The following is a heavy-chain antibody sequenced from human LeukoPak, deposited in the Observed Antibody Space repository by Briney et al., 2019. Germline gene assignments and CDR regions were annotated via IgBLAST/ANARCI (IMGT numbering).Heavy chain of an antibody. CDR1: GYTFTSYG. CDR2: ISAYNGNT. Sequence: ASVKVSCKASGYTFTSYGISWVRQAPGQGLEWMGWISAYNGNTNYAQKLQGRVTMTTDTSTSTAYMELRSLRSDDTAVYYCARDVITMVRGVTSSWFDPWGQGTLVTVSS. CDR3: ARDVITMVRGVTSSWFDP. J-gene: IGHJ5*02. V-gene: IGHV1-18*01. D-gene: IGHD3-10*01.